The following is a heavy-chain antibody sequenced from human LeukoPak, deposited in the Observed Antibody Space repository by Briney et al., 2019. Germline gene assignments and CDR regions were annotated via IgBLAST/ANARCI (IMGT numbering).Heavy chain of an antibody. CDR1: GLTFSSYA. D-gene: IGHD1-26*01. CDR2: ISYDGSNK. CDR3: AKGGKWDVTPFDY. V-gene: IGHV3-30-3*01. Sequence: GRSLRLSCAASGLTFSSYAMHWVRQAPGKGPEWVAVISYDGSNKYYADSVKGRFTISRDNSKNTLYLQVNSLRAEDTAVYYCAKGGKWDVTPFDYWGQGTLVTVSS. J-gene: IGHJ4*02.